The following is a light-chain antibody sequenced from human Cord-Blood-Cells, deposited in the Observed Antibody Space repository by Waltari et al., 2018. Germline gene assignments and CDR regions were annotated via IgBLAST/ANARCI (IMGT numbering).Light chain of an antibody. CDR1: SSDVGSYNL. CDR2: EGS. V-gene: IGLV2-23*01. J-gene: IGLJ3*02. Sequence: QSALTQPASVSGYPGQSITISCTGTSSDVGSYNLVPWYQQHPGKAPKLMIYEGSKRPSGVSNRFSGSKSGNTASLTISGLQAEDEADYYCCSYAGSSTWVFGGGTKLTVL. CDR3: CSYAGSSTWV.